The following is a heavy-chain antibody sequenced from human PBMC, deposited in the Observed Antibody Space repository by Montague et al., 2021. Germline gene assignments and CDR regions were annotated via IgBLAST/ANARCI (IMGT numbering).Heavy chain of an antibody. Sequence: SETLSLTCTVSGGSISSTSHYWDWIRQPPGKGLEWIGTFYSGGNTYYNPALKSRVSISADTSNNQFSLKLHSVPAADTAVYFCARARITGTTTPLDYWGQGTLVIVSS. CDR2: FYSGGNT. CDR3: ARARITGTTTPLDY. V-gene: IGHV4-39*01. J-gene: IGHJ4*02. CDR1: GGSISSTSHY. D-gene: IGHD1/OR15-1a*01.